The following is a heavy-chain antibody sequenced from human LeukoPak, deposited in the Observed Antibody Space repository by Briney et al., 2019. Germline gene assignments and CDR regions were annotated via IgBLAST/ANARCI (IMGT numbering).Heavy chain of an antibody. V-gene: IGHV3-30*02. CDR3: AKGLGYCSSTSCPGIGAFDI. D-gene: IGHD2-2*01. CDR1: GFTFSSYG. Sequence: GGSLRLSCAASGFTFSSYGMHWVRQAPGKGLEWVAFIRYDGSNKYYADSVKGRFTISRGNSKNTLYLQMNSLRAEDTAVYYCAKGLGYCSSTSCPGIGAFDIWGLGTMVTVSS. J-gene: IGHJ3*02. CDR2: IRYDGSNK.